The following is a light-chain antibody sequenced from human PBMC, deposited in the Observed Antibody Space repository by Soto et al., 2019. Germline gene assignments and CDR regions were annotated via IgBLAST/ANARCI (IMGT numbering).Light chain of an antibody. V-gene: IGKV3-11*01. CDR1: QSVSSN. CDR2: GAS. Sequence: EIAITHSPATLSMSPLATSTLSCTASQSVSSNLAWYQQKPGQAPRLLIYGASSRAPGVPARFSGSGSGTDFTLTISSLEPEDFAVYYCQQRSNRLPITFGQGTRLEI. CDR3: QQRSNRLPIT. J-gene: IGKJ5*01.